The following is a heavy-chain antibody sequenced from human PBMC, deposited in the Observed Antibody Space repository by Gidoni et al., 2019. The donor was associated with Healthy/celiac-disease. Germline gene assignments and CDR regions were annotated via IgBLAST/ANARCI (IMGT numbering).Heavy chain of an antibody. Sequence: QLQLQASGPGLVKPSETLSLTCTVSGGSISSSSSYWGWIRPPPGKGLEWIGSLYFSGSTYYNPSLKSRVTISVDTSKNQFSLKLSSVTAADTAVYYCARQPPGYSSGWYSVGYFDYWGQGTLVTVSS. CDR3: ARQPPGYSSGWYSVGYFDY. V-gene: IGHV4-39*01. CDR2: LYFSGST. CDR1: GGSISSSSSY. D-gene: IGHD6-19*01. J-gene: IGHJ4*02.